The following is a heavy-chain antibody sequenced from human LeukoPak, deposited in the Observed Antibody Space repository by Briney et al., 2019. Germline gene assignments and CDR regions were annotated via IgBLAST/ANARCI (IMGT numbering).Heavy chain of an antibody. J-gene: IGHJ4*02. Sequence: PSETLSLTCTVSGGSISGYYWSWIRQPPGKGLEWIGYIYYSGSTNYNPSLKSRATISVDTSKNQFSLKLNSVTAADTAVYYCARTTGHSDYWGQGTLVTVSS. CDR1: GGSISGYY. CDR2: IYYSGST. V-gene: IGHV4-59*01. CDR3: ARTTGHSDY. D-gene: IGHD1-1*01.